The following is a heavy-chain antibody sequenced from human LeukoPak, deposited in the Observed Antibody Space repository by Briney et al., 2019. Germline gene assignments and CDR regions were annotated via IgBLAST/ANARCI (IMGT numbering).Heavy chain of an antibody. CDR3: ASYCSGGSCYYYYYYGMDV. CDR2: ISSSSSTI. D-gene: IGHD2-15*01. CDR1: GFTFSSYS. J-gene: IGHJ6*02. Sequence: PGGSLRLSCAAPGFTFSSYSMNWVRQAPGKGLEWVSYISSSSSTIYYADSVKGRFTISRDNAKNSLYLQMNSLRAEDTAVYYCASYCSGGSCYYYYYYGMDVWGQGTTVTVSS. V-gene: IGHV3-48*01.